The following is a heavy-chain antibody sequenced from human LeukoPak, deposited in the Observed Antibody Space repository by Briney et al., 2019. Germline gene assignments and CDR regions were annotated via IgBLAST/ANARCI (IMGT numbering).Heavy chain of an antibody. CDR1: GGSFCRYA. CDR2: ITPIFGTA. CDR3: AREWGLESSGYYYAY. D-gene: IGHD3-22*01. V-gene: IGHV1-69*13. J-gene: IGHJ4*02. Sequence: SVKVSCKAPGGSFCRYAISWVRQAPGQGLEWMGGITPIFGTANFAQKFQGRVSITADESTSTAFMELSSLRSEDTAVYYCAREWGLESSGYYYAYWGQGTLVTVSS.